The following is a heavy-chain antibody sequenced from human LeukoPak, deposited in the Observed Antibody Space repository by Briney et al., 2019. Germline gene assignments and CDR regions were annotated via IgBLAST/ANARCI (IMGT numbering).Heavy chain of an antibody. D-gene: IGHD6-19*01. CDR1: GYTFTSYY. J-gene: IGHJ4*02. CDR3: ARESGIAVAPDY. CDR2: INPSGGST. V-gene: IGHV1-46*01. Sequence: GASVKVSCKASGYTFTSYYMHWVRQAPGQGLEWMGIINPSGGSTSYAQKFQGRVTMTRDTSISTAYMELSRLRSDDTAVYYCARESGIAVAPDYWGQGTLVTVSS.